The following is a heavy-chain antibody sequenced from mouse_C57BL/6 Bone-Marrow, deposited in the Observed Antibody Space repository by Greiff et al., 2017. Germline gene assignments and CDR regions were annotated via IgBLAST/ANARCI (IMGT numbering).Heavy chain of an antibody. CDR1: GFSLSTFGMG. CDR2: IWWDDDK. V-gene: IGHV8-8*01. J-gene: IGHJ3*01. Sequence: QVTLKVCGPGILQPSQTLSLTCSFSGFSLSTFGMGVGWIRQPSGKGLEWLAHIWWDDDKYYNPALKRRLTISKDTSKNQVFLKIANVDTADTATYYCARMVIYYDYDGFAYWGQGTLVTVSA. D-gene: IGHD2-4*01. CDR3: ARMVIYYDYDGFAY.